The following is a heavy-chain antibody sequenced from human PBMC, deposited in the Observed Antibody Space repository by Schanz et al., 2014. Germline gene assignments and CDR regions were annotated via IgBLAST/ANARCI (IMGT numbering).Heavy chain of an antibody. CDR2: IGYDGSEK. Sequence: QAQLVESGGGVVQPGRSLRLSCAASGFAFRSYAMHWVRQAPGKGLEWAANIGYDGSEKYYVDSVKGRFTISRDNSKDTLYLQMNSLRAEDTAVYYCARELLPPYYYYCMDVWGKGATVTVSS. V-gene: IGHV3-30*03. CDR3: ARELLPPYYYYCMDV. D-gene: IGHD1-26*01. J-gene: IGHJ6*03. CDR1: GFAFRSYA.